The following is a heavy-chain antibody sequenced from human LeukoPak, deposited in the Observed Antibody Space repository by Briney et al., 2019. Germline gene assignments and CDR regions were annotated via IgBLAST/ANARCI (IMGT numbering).Heavy chain of an antibody. CDR2: IRSKANSYAT. D-gene: IGHD3-22*01. V-gene: IGHV3-73*01. CDR3: TAYYDSSGYGPFVD. CDR1: GFTFSGSA. Sequence: PGGSLRLSXAASGFTFSGSAMHWVRQASGKGLEWVGRIRSKANSYATAYAASVKGRFTISRDDSKNTAYLQMNGLKTEDTAVYYRTAYYDSSGYGPFVDWGQGTLVTVSS. J-gene: IGHJ4*02.